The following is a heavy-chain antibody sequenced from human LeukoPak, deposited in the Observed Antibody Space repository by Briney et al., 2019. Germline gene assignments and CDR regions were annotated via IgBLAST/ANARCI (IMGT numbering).Heavy chain of an antibody. CDR1: GYIFTGYY. CDR3: ARWEESSD. CDR2: VSPNSGGT. V-gene: IGHV1-2*02. J-gene: IGHJ4*02. Sequence: ASVKVSCKASGYIFTGYYMHWVRQAPGQGLEWMGWVSPNSGGTNYAQKFQGRVTMTRDTSISTAYMELSRLTSDDTAVYYCARWEESSDWGQGTLVTVSS. D-gene: IGHD1-26*01.